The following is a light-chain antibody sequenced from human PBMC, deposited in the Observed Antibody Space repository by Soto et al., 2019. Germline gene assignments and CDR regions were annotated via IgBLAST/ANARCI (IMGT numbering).Light chain of an antibody. J-gene: IGLJ2*01. CDR3: SSYTSDFTII. Sequence: QSVLTQPASVSGSPGQSITISCTGTISDVGGYQYVSWFQQHPGKAPKLMIYDLSDRPSGVSSRFSGSKSGNTASLTISGLQSEDEADYYCSSYTSDFTIIFGGGTKLTVL. CDR2: DLS. CDR1: ISDVGGYQY. V-gene: IGLV2-14*03.